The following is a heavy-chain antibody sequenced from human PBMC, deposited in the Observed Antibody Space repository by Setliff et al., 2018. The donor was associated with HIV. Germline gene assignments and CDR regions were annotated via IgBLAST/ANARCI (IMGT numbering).Heavy chain of an antibody. CDR3: ARDFGGYCSSMSCPGLFDP. J-gene: IGHJ5*02. CDR1: GYTFTGYY. D-gene: IGHD2-2*01. Sequence: ASVKVSCKASGYTFTGYYMHWVRQAPGQGLEWMGWINPNSGGTNYAQKFQGRVTITTDESTSTAYMELSGLRSEDTAVYYCARDFGGYCSSMSCPGLFDPWGQGTLVTVSS. V-gene: IGHV1-2*02. CDR2: INPNSGGT.